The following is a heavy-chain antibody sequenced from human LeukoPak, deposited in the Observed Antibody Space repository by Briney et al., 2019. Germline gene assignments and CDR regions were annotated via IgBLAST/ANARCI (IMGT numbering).Heavy chain of an antibody. Sequence: PGGSLRLSCAASGFTFSSHNMNWVRQAPGRGLEWISYITTGSSTIKYADSVKGRFTISRDNTKSSLYLQMNSLRAEDTAVYYCARDRGAVGGLLSYHFYYVDVWGKGTPVTVS. D-gene: IGHD3-16*01. J-gene: IGHJ6*03. V-gene: IGHV3-48*01. CDR2: ITTGSSTI. CDR3: ARDRGAVGGLLSYHFYYVDV. CDR1: GFTFSSHN.